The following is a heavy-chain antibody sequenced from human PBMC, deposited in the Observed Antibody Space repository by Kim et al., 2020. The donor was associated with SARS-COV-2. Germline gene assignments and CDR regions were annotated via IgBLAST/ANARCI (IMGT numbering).Heavy chain of an antibody. CDR2: INHSGST. CDR3: ARGRAGVVPSPILGIGPHYQECAMDG. CDR1: GGSFSGYY. V-gene: IGHV4-34*01. D-gene: IGHD3-3*01. J-gene: IGHJ6*02. Sequence: SETLSLTCAVYGGSFSGYYWSWIRQPPGKGLEWIGEINHSGSTNYNPSLKSRVTMSVDTLKNWFSLRLSSVTAADTSVYYCARGRAGVVPSPILGIGPHYQECAMDGLGRGTPVPGS.